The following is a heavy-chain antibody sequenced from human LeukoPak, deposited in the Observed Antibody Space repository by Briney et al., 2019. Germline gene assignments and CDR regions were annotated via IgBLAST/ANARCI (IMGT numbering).Heavy chain of an antibody. Sequence: GESLKISCKGSGYSFTSYWISWVRQMPGKGLEWMGRIDPSDSNTNYSPSFQGHVTISADKSISTAYLQWSSLKASDTSMYYCARSPYCSSTSCYDWFDPWGQGTLVTVSS. J-gene: IGHJ5*02. V-gene: IGHV5-10-1*01. CDR3: ARSPYCSSTSCYDWFDP. D-gene: IGHD2-2*01. CDR2: IDPSDSNT. CDR1: GYSFTSYW.